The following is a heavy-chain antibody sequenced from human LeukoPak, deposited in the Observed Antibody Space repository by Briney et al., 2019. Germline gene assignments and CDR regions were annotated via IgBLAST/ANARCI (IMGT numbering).Heavy chain of an antibody. V-gene: IGHV3-53*01. D-gene: IGHD3-22*01. J-gene: IGHJ4*02. CDR3: ARAEYDSSLGFAY. CDR2: ISSYHST. Sequence: GGSLRLSCAASGFTVSSNYMSWVRQAPGKGLEWVSLISSYHSTYYADSVKGRFTISRDNSKNTLYLQMNSLRAENTAVYFCARAEYDSSLGFAYWGQGTLVTVSS. CDR1: GFTVSSNY.